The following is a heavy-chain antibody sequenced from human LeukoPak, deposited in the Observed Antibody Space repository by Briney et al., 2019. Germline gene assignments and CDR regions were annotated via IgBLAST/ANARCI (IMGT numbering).Heavy chain of an antibody. V-gene: IGHV4-59*01. CDR3: ARSAYSSGWHLREFNY. Sequence: SETLSLTCTVSGGSLSSYYWSWIRQPPGKGLEWVGYIYYSGSTNYNPSLKSRVTISVDTSKNQFSLKLSSVTAADTAVYYCARSAYSSGWHLREFNYWGRGTLVTVSS. J-gene: IGHJ4*02. CDR1: GGSLSSYY. CDR2: IYYSGST. D-gene: IGHD6-19*01.